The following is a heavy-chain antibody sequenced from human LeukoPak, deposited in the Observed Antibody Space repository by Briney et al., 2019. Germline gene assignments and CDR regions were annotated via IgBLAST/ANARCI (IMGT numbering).Heavy chain of an antibody. CDR1: GFTFSSYA. Sequence: PGGSLRLSCAASGFTFSSYAMSWVRQAPGKGLEWVSAISGSGGSTYYADSVKGRFTISRDNSKNTLYLQMNSLRAEDTAVYYCAKDSLDFWSGYYNYYYYYGMDVWGQGTTVTVSS. J-gene: IGHJ6*02. CDR3: AKDSLDFWSGYYNYYYYYGMDV. CDR2: ISGSGGST. V-gene: IGHV3-23*01. D-gene: IGHD3-3*01.